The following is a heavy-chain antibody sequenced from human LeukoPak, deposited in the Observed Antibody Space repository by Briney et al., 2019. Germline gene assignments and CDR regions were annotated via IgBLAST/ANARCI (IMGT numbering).Heavy chain of an antibody. Sequence: GASAKVSCKVSGYTLTDLSMHWVRQAPGKGLEWMGGFDPEDGETIYAQKFQGRVTMTEDTSTDTAYMELSSLRSEDTAVYYCATVSYRFNWFDPWGQGTLVTVSS. CDR1: GYTLTDLS. V-gene: IGHV1-24*01. D-gene: IGHD1-26*01. J-gene: IGHJ5*02. CDR2: FDPEDGET. CDR3: ATVSYRFNWFDP.